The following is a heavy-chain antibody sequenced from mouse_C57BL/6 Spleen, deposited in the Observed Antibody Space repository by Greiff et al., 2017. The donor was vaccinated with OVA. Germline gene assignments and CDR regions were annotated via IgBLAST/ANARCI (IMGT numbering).Heavy chain of an antibody. V-gene: IGHV14-4*01. J-gene: IGHJ3*01. CDR2: IDPENGDT. CDR1: GFNIKDDY. D-gene: IGHD1-1*01. Sequence: EVQLQQSGAELVRPGASVKLSCTASGFNIKDDYMHWVKQRPEQGLEWIGWIDPENGDTEYASKFQGKATITADTSSNTAYLQLSSLTAEDTAVYYCEGSGYWAYWGQGTLVTVSA. CDR3: EGSGYWAY.